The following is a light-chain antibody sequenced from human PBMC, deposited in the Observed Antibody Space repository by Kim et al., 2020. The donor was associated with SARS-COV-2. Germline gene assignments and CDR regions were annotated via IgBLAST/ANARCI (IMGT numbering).Light chain of an antibody. CDR3: QQRSNWPPS. Sequence: EIVLTQSPATLSLSPGERVTLSCRASQSVSSYLAWYQQKPGQAPRLLIYDASNRATGIPARCSGSGSGTDFTLTISSLEPEDFAVYYCQQRSNWPPSFGGGTKVDIK. V-gene: IGKV3-11*01. J-gene: IGKJ4*01. CDR2: DAS. CDR1: QSVSSY.